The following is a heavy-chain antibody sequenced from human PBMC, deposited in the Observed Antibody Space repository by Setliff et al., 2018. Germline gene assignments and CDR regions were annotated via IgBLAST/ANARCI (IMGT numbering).Heavy chain of an antibody. Sequence: ASGKVSCKASGGTFSSYAISWVRQAPGQGLEWMGGIIPILGIANYAQKFQGRVTITADKSTSTAYMELSSLRSEDTAVYYCARGIFTMVRGVIITGYYYYGMDVWGQGTTVTVSS. D-gene: IGHD3-10*01. CDR3: ARGIFTMVRGVIITGYYYYGMDV. V-gene: IGHV1-69*10. CDR1: GGTFSSYA. CDR2: IIPILGIA. J-gene: IGHJ6*02.